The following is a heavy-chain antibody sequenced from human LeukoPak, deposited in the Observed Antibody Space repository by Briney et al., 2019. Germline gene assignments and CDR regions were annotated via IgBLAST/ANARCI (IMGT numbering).Heavy chain of an antibody. D-gene: IGHD2-2*01. V-gene: IGHV4-39*01. CDR3: ARLNIVVVPAARGWFDP. Sequence: SETLSLTCTVSGGSISSSSYYWGWIRQPPGKGLEWIGSIYYSGSTYYNPSLKSRVTISVDTSKNQFPLKLSSVTAADTAVYYCARLNIVVVPAARGWFDPWGQGTLVTVSS. CDR1: GGSISSSSYY. J-gene: IGHJ5*02. CDR2: IYYSGST.